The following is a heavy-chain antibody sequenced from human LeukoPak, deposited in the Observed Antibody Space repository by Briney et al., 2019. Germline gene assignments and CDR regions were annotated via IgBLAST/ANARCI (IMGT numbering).Heavy chain of an antibody. J-gene: IGHJ4*02. Sequence: SETLSLTCTVSGGSISSYYWSWIRQPAGKGLEWIGRIYTSGSTNYNPSLKSRVTMSVDTSKNQFSLKLSSVTAADTAVYYCARGIVVVPYFDSWGQATLVTVSS. D-gene: IGHD3-22*01. CDR2: IYTSGST. CDR1: GGSISSYY. CDR3: ARGIVVVPYFDS. V-gene: IGHV4-4*07.